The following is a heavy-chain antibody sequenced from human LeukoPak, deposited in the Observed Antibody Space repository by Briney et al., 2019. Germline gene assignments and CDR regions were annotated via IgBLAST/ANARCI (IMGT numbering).Heavy chain of an antibody. J-gene: IGHJ6*03. Sequence: ASVKVSCKASGYTFTSYAMHWVRQAPGQRLEWMGWINAGNGNTKYSQEFQGRVTITRDTSASTAYMELGSLRSEDMAVYYCARDKHSNYVNYYYYMDVWGKGTTVTVSS. CDR1: GYTFTSYA. CDR3: ARDKHSNYVNYYYYMDV. V-gene: IGHV1-3*03. CDR2: INAGNGNT. D-gene: IGHD4-11*01.